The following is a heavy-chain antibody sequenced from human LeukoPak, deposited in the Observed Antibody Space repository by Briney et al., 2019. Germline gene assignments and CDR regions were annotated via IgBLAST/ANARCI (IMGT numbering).Heavy chain of an antibody. V-gene: IGHV3-48*01. CDR2: ISSSSSTI. CDR3: ARVGNYYDSSGYYC. D-gene: IGHD3-22*01. J-gene: IGHJ4*02. Sequence: GGSLRLSCAASGFTFSSYEMNWVRQAPGKGLEWVSYISSSSSTIYYADSVKGRFTISRDNAKNSLYLHMNSLRGEDTAVYYCARVGNYYDSSGYYCWGQGTLVTVSS. CDR1: GFTFSSYE.